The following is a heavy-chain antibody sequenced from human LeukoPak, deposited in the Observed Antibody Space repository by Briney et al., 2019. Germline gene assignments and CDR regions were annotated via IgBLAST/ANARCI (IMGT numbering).Heavy chain of an antibody. CDR2: IKEDGNQK. J-gene: IGHJ4*02. CDR1: GFTFSRYW. D-gene: IGHD6-6*01. CDR3: ARDRRSSSSRYDY. Sequence: PGGSLRLSCAASGFTFSRYWMSWVRQAPGKGLERVANIKEDGNQKNYVDSVKGRFTISRDNAKNSLFLEMNSLRAEDTAVYYYARDRRSSSSRYDYWGQGTLVTVSS. V-gene: IGHV3-7*01.